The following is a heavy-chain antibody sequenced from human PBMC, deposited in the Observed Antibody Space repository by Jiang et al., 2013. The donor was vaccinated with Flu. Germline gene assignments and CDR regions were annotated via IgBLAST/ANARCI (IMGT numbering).Heavy chain of an antibody. CDR3: ARDRGGDYDFWSGYYTPGDY. CDR1: GYTFTGYY. J-gene: IGHJ4*02. D-gene: IGHD3-3*01. CDR2: INPNSGGT. V-gene: IGHV1-2*02. Sequence: SGAEVKKPGASVKVSCKASGYTFTGYYMHWVRQAPGQGLEWMGWINPNSGGTNYAQKFQGRVTMTRDTSISTAYMELSRLRSDDTAVYYCARDRGGDYDFWSGYYTPGDYWGQGTLVTVSS.